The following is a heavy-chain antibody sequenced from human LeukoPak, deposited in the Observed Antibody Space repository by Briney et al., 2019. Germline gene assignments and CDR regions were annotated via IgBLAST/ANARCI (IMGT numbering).Heavy chain of an antibody. J-gene: IGHJ4*02. Sequence: PGGSLRLSCAASGFIFSSYAMSWVRQAPGKWLESVSAIIGSGGSTYYADSVKGRFTISRDNSKNTLYLQMNSLRAEGTAVYYCAKDEGSGWPYYFDYWGQGTLVTVST. CDR2: IIGSGGST. CDR1: GFIFSSYA. D-gene: IGHD6-19*01. V-gene: IGHV3-23*01. CDR3: AKDEGSGWPYYFDY.